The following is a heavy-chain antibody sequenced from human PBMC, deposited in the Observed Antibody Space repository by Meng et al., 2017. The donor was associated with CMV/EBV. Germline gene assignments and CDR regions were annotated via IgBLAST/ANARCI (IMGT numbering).Heavy chain of an antibody. Sequence: SETLSLTCAVYGASFSGYYWSWIRQPPGKGLEWIGEINHSGSTNYNPSLKSRVTISVDTSKNQFSLKLSSVTAADTAVYYCASPLNLHRGAFDIWGQGTMVTVSS. J-gene: IGHJ3*02. CDR2: INHSGST. V-gene: IGHV4-34*01. CDR3: ASPLNLHRGAFDI. CDR1: GASFSGYY. D-gene: IGHD3-10*01.